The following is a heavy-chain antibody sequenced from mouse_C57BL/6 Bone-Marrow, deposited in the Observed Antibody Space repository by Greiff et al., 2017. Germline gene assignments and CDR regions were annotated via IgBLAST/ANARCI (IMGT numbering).Heavy chain of an antibody. D-gene: IGHD3-1*01. CDR3: ARSGWDYFDY. CDR2: IYPGSGST. CDR1: GYTFTSYW. V-gene: IGHV1-55*01. J-gene: IGHJ2*01. Sequence: QVHVKQPGAELVKPGASVKMSCKASGYTFTSYWITWVKQRPGQGLEWIGDIYPGSGSTNYNEKFKSKATMTVDTSSSTAYMALSSLTSEDSAVYYCARSGWDYFDYWGQGTTLTVSS.